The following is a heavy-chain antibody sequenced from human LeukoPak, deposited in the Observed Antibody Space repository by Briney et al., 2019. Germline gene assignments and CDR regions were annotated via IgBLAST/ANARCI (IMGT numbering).Heavy chain of an antibody. CDR3: ARDTSQGHKDF. Sequence: SETLSLTCTVSGGSISGYYWTWMRQPPGKGLEWIGYIYYSVSTKYNPSLKSRVTISADTSKNQVSLKLTSVTAADTAVYYCARDTSQGHKDFWGRGTLVTVSS. CDR1: GGSISGYY. CDR2: IYYSVST. D-gene: IGHD2-2*01. V-gene: IGHV4-59*01. J-gene: IGHJ4*02.